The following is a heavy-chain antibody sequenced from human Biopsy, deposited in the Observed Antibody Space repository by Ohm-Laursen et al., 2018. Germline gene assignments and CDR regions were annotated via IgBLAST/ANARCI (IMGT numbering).Heavy chain of an antibody. Sequence: SLRLSCSASGFTFGDYYMSWIRQAPGKGLEWLSYISGSGVTKMYADSVKGRFTVSRDNAKNSLYLEMNNLTVEDTAVYYCAKGRSGGTGHGNWFDPWGQGTLVTVPS. J-gene: IGHJ5*02. V-gene: IGHV3-11*01. CDR1: GFTFGDYY. D-gene: IGHD3-10*01. CDR3: AKGRSGGTGHGNWFDP. CDR2: ISGSGVTK.